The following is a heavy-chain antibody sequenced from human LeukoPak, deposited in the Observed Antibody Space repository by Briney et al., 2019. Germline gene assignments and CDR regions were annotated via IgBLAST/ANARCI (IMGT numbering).Heavy chain of an antibody. V-gene: IGHV1-2*02. Sequence: ASVKASCKTSAYTFTGYFLHWVRQAPGQGLEWMGWINPKSGGTKYAQKFQGRVTMTRDTSISTSYMELTRLTSDDTAVYYCASPVGTTPEGLGLWGQGTLVTVSS. CDR3: ASPVGTTPEGLGL. CDR1: AYTFTGYF. CDR2: INPKSGGT. D-gene: IGHD2-15*01. J-gene: IGHJ4*01.